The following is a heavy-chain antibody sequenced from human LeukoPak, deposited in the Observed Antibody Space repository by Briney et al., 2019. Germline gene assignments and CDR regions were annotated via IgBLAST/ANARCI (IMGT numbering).Heavy chain of an antibody. J-gene: IGHJ4*02. CDR2: ISSSSSYI. CDR1: GFTFSSYG. V-gene: IGHV3-21*01. D-gene: IGHD5-18*01. Sequence: GGTLRLSCAASGFTFSSYGMSWVRQAPGKGLEWVSSISSSSSYIYYADSVKGRFTISRDNAKNSLYLQMNSLRAEDTAVYYCARVKVPIQLWLADYWGQGTLVTVSS. CDR3: ARVKVPIQLWLADY.